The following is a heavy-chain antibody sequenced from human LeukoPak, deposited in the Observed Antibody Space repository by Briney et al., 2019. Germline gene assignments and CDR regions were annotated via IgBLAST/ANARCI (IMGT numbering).Heavy chain of an antibody. CDR3: ARGGDYGDYEGY. CDR1: GCSISSGTYY. J-gene: IGHJ4*01. D-gene: IGHD4-17*01. Sequence: SETLSLTCTVSGCSISSGTYYWSWIRRPAGKGLEWIGRIYTSGSTNYNPSLKSRVTISVDTSKNQFSLKLSSVTAADTAVYYCARGGDYGDYEGYWGHGTLVTVSS. CDR2: IYTSGST. V-gene: IGHV4-61*02.